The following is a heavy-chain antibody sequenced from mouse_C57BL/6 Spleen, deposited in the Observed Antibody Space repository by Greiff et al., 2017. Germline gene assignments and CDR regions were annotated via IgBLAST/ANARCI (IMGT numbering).Heavy chain of an antibody. D-gene: IGHD1-1*01. J-gene: IGHJ2*01. CDR1: GFTFSDYG. CDR2: ISSGSSTI. CDR3: ARNYYYGSSYIYFDY. V-gene: IGHV5-17*01. Sequence: EVKLMESGGGLVKPGGSLKLSCAASGFTFSDYGMHWVRQAPEKGLEWVAYISSGSSTIYYADTVKGRFTISRDNAKNTLFLQMTSLRSEDTAMYYCARNYYYGSSYIYFDYWGQGTTLTVSS.